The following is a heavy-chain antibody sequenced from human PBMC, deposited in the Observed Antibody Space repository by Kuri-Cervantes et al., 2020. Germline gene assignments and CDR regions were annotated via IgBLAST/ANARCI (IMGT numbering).Heavy chain of an antibody. CDR1: GFTFDDYA. D-gene: IGHD3-10*01. CDR2: ISWNSGSI. Sequence: SLKISCAASGFTFDDYAMHWVRQAPGKGLEWVSGISWNSGSIGYADSVKGRFTISRDNAKNSLYLQMNSLRAEDTAVYYCARDQLLLWFGELSSGYFDYWGQGTLVTVSS. CDR3: ARDQLLLWFGELSSGYFDY. J-gene: IGHJ4*02. V-gene: IGHV3-9*01.